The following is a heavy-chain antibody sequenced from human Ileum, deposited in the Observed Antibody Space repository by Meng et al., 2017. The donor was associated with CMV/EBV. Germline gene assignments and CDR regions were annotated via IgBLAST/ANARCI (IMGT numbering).Heavy chain of an antibody. D-gene: IGHD3-22*01. Sequence: GESLKISCATSGFTFNNYSMNWVRQAPGKGLEWVSYISSSSSSIYYTDSVKGRFTISRDNAKNSLFLQMTSLRAEDTAVYFCARRDSGDYSLSLDYWGQGNRVNGAS. V-gene: IGHV3-48*04. CDR2: ISSSSSSI. J-gene: IGHJ4*02. CDR3: ARRDSGDYSLSLDY. CDR1: GFTFNNYS.